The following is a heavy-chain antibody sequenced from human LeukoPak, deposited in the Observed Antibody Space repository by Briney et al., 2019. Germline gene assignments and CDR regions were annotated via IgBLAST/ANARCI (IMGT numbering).Heavy chain of an antibody. D-gene: IGHD7-27*01. CDR3: VRDKGLTGDTCAFDI. Sequence: ASVKVSCKASGYTFTGYYIHWVRQAPGQGLEWMGGFIPAFNTAHYARKFQGRVTITMDASTTTDFMEMSSLRFEDTAVYYCVRDKGLTGDTCAFDIWGQGTMVTVSS. J-gene: IGHJ3*02. CDR2: FIPAFNTA. CDR1: GYTFTGYY. V-gene: IGHV1-69*05.